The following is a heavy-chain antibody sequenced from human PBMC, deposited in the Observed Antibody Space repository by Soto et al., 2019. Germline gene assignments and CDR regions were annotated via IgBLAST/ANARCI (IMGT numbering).Heavy chain of an antibody. J-gene: IGHJ4*02. V-gene: IGHV3-30*18. CDR1: GFTFSSYG. D-gene: IGHD5-18*01. CDR3: AKTPGYSYGYVENYFDY. CDR2: ISYDGSNK. Sequence: GGSLRLSCAASGFTFSSYGMHWVRQAPGKGLEWVAVISYDGSNKYYADSVKGRFTISRDNAKNSLYLQMNSLRVEDTALYYCAKTPGYSYGYVENYFDYWGKGTLVTVSS.